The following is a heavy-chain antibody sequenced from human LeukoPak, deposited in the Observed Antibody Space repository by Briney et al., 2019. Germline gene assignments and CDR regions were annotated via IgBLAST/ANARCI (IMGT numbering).Heavy chain of an antibody. V-gene: IGHV4-4*02. CDR2: IYHSGSS. J-gene: IGHJ4*02. D-gene: IGHD5-18*01. CDR3: ARFPAMVSGNYYFDY. CDR1: GGSISSSNW. Sequence: PSETLSLTCAVSGGSISSSNWWSWVRQPPGKGLEWIGEIYHSGSSNYNPSLKSRVTISVDKSKNQFSLKLSSVTAADTAVYYCARFPAMVSGNYYFDYWGQGTLVTVSS.